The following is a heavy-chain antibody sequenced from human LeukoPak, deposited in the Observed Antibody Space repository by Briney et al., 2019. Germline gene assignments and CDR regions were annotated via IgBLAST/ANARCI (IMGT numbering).Heavy chain of an antibody. CDR3: ARAPSEIGGYYPEYFRH. D-gene: IGHD3-22*01. J-gene: IGHJ1*01. V-gene: IGHV3-74*01. CDR1: GFTFSSYW. Sequence: TGGSLRLSCAASGFTFSSYWMHWVRQAPGKGLVWVSRIKSDGSTNYADSVKGRFTISRDNAKNTVSLQMNNLRAEDTGVYYCARAPSEIGGYYPEYFRHWGQGTLVTVSS. CDR2: IKSDGST.